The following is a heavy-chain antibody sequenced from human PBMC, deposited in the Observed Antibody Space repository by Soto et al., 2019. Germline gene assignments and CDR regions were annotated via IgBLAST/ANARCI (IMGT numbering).Heavy chain of an antibody. CDR2: INAGNGNT. CDR1: GYTFTSYA. CDR3: ATGANWVDI. Sequence: QVQLVQSGAEEKKPGASVKVSCKASGYTFTSYAMHWVRQAPGQRLEWMGWINAGNGNTKYSQKFQGRVTITRDTSASTADMELSSLRSEDTAVYYCATGANWVDIWGQGTMVTVSS. D-gene: IGHD7-27*01. J-gene: IGHJ3*02. V-gene: IGHV1-3*05.